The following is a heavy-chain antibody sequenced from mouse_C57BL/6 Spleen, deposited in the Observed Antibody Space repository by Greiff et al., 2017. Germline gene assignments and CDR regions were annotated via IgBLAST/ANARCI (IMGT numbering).Heavy chain of an antibody. V-gene: IGHV2-2*01. CDR3: ASSYYYGSSYDWYFDV. Sequence: VQLVESGPGLVQPSQSLSITCTVSGFSLTSYGVHWVRQSPGKGLEWLGVIWSGGSTDYNAAFISRLSISKDNSKSQVFFKMNSLQADDTAIYYCASSYYYGSSYDWYFDVWGTGTTVTVSS. D-gene: IGHD1-1*01. CDR1: GFSLTSYG. CDR2: IWSGGST. J-gene: IGHJ1*03.